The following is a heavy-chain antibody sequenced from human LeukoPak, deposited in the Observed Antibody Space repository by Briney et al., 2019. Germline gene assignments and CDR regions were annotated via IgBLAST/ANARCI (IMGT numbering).Heavy chain of an antibody. V-gene: IGHV4-34*01. CDR2: INHSGST. Sequence: PSETLSLTCAVYGGSFSGYYWSWIRQPPGKGLEWIGEINHSGSTNYNPSLKSRVTISVDTSKNQFSLKLSSVTAADTAVYYCARGPWRVVPAATPLAGPRARLFDIWGQGTMVTVSS. D-gene: IGHD2-2*01. J-gene: IGHJ3*02. CDR1: GGSFSGYY. CDR3: ARGPWRVVPAATPLAGPRARLFDI.